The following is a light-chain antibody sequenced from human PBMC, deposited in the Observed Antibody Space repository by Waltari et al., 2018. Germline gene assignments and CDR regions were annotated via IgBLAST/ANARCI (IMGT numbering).Light chain of an antibody. V-gene: IGKV3-20*01. Sequence: ETVLTQSPGTLSLSPGERATLSCRASQSVVSSHLASYFPWYQQKPGQAPRLLIYGASSRATGTPDRFSGSGSGTDFTLTITRLEPEDSAVYYCQQYGSTPYTFGQGTKLEIK. CDR1: QSVVSSH. CDR2: GAS. CDR3: QQYGSTPYT. J-gene: IGKJ2*01.